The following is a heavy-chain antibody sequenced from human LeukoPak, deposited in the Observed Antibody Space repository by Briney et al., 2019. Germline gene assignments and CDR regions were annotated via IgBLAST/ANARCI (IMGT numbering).Heavy chain of an antibody. D-gene: IGHD1-26*01. CDR3: ARGPIVGATIMRPVDY. J-gene: IGHJ4*02. CDR1: GFTVSNNY. V-gene: IGHV3-53*01. Sequence: GGSLRLSCAASGFTVSNNYMTWVRQAPGKGLEWVSVIYSGGNTYYADSVKGRFTISRDNSKNTLYLQMNSLRAEDTAVYYCARGPIVGATIMRPVDYWGQGTLVTVSS. CDR2: IYSGGNT.